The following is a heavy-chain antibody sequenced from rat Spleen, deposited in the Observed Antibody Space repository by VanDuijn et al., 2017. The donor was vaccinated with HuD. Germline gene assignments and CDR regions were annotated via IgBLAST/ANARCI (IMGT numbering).Heavy chain of an antibody. CDR3: ARHGLWVFDY. CDR1: GITFNNYW. J-gene: IGHJ2*01. V-gene: IGHV5-31*01. CDR2: ISPSGVT. D-gene: IGHD1-7*01. Sequence: EVQLVESGGGLVQPGRSLKLSCVASGITFNNYWMTWIRQAPGKGLEWVASISPSGVTYYRDSVKGRFTISRDNAKSTLYLQMNSLRSEDTATYYCARHGLWVFDYWGQGVMVTVSS.